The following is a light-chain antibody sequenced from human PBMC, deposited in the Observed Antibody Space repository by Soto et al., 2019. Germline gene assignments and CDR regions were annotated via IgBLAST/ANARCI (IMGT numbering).Light chain of an antibody. V-gene: IGKV1-9*01. CDR2: AAS. CDR1: QGISSY. Sequence: DIQLTQSPSFLSASVGDRVTITCRASQGISSYLAWYQQKPGKAPKLLIYAASTLQSGVPSRFSGSGSGTEFTLTISSLQPEDFATYYCLQINSYPPDFGPGTKVDIK. J-gene: IGKJ3*01. CDR3: LQINSYPPD.